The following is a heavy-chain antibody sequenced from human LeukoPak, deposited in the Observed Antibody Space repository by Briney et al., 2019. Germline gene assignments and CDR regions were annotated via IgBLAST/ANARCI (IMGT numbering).Heavy chain of an antibody. CDR2: IKQDGSEK. Sequence: PGGSLRLSCTASGFTFSTYWMTWVRQAPGKGLEWVANIKQDGSEKYYVDSVKGRFTISRDNAKNSLYLQMNSLRAEDTAVYYCARAGARYYYGSGRQLSTLGGFDPWGQGTLVTVSS. V-gene: IGHV3-7*01. J-gene: IGHJ5*02. CDR3: ARAGARYYYGSGRQLSTLGGFDP. D-gene: IGHD3-10*01. CDR1: GFTFSTYW.